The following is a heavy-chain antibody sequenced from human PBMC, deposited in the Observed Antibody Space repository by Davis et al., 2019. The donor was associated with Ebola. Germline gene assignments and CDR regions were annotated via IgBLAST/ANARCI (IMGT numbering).Heavy chain of an antibody. CDR2: INPSGGST. D-gene: IGHD4-11*01. Sequence: ASVKVSCKASGYTFTSYYMHWVRQAPGQGLEWMGIINPSGGSTSYAQKFQGRVTMTRDTSTSTVYMELSSLRSEDTAVYYCATSRVKGYYYYYMDVWGKGTTVTVSS. CDR3: ATSRVKGYYYYYMDV. V-gene: IGHV1-46*01. J-gene: IGHJ6*03. CDR1: GYTFTSYY.